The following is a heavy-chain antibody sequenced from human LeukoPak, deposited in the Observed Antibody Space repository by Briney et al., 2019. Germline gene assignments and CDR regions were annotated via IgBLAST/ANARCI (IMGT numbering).Heavy chain of an antibody. CDR1: GFIFSSYG. J-gene: IGHJ4*02. V-gene: IGHV3-23*01. CDR3: AKDPEYSGTNGREAQGFGY. Sequence: GGSLRLSCAASGFIFSSYGMSWVRQAQGKGLEWVSAISGGGGSTYYAVSVKGRFTISRDNSKNTLYLQMNSLRAEDTAVYYCAKDPEYSGTNGREAQGFGYWGQVTLVSLS. CDR2: ISGGGGST. D-gene: IGHD1-7*01.